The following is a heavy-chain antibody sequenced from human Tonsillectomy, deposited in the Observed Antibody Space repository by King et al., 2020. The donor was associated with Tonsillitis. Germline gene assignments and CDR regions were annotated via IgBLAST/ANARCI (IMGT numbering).Heavy chain of an antibody. D-gene: IGHD2-21*02. CDR2: IGEDGSQT. V-gene: IGHV3-30*02. CDR3: APPMVTAKTLAY. Sequence: VQLVESGGGVVQPGGSLRLSCAASGFIVSDYGLHWVRQAPGKGLEWVAFIGEDGSQTYYADSVRGRVTISKDYSRDTVYLQMNSLRSDDTAIYYCAPPMVTAKTLAYWGQGTLVTVSS. CDR1: GFIVSDYG. J-gene: IGHJ4*02.